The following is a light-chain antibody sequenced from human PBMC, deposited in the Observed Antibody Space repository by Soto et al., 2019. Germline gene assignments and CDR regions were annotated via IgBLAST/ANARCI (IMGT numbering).Light chain of an antibody. CDR1: SYNIGSNT. V-gene: IGLV1-44*01. Sequence: QSGLTQPPSASGTRGQKVSISCSGSSYNIGSNTVYWYQQLPGTARELLIYCNNQRPSGVPDRFSGSKSGTSASLAISGLQSEDEADYYCAAWDDSLNGYVFGSGTKVTVL. CDR2: CNN. J-gene: IGLJ1*01. CDR3: AAWDDSLNGYV.